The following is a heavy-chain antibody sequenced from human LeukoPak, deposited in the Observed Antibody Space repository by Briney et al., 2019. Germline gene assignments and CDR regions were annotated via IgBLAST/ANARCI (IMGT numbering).Heavy chain of an antibody. CDR1: GFTFSSYS. V-gene: IGHV3-48*04. J-gene: IGHJ2*01. CDR2: ISSSSSTI. D-gene: IGHD2-15*01. Sequence: GGSLRLSCAASGFTFSSYSMNWVRQAPGKGLEWVSYISSSSSTIYYADSVKGRFTISRDNAKNSLYLQMNSLRAEDTAVYYCAREGECSGGSCYSGEWYFDLWGRGTLVTVSS. CDR3: AREGECSGGSCYSGEWYFDL.